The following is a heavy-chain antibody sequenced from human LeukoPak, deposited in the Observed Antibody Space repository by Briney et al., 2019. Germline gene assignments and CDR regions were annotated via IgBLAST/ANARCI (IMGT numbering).Heavy chain of an antibody. Sequence: GGSLRLSCAASGFTLSSYAMTWVRQAPGKGLEWVSDIGDSGATTYYAGSVKGRFTISRDNSKNTLYQQMSSLRAEDTAVYFCASFHYYGSGAYYLSYWGQGTLVTVSS. CDR2: IGDSGATT. D-gene: IGHD3-10*01. V-gene: IGHV3-23*01. J-gene: IGHJ4*02. CDR3: ASFHYYGSGAYYLSY. CDR1: GFTLSSYA.